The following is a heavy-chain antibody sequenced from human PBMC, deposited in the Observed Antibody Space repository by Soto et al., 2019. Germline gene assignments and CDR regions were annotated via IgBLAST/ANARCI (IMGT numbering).Heavy chain of an antibody. D-gene: IGHD3-22*01. V-gene: IGHV3-30-3*01. Sequence: GGSLRLSCAASGFTFSSYAMHWVRQAPGKGLEWVAVISYDGSNKYYADSVKGRFTISRDNSKNTLYLQMNSLRAEDTAVYYCARTYYYDLSRPNDAFDIWGQGTMVTVSS. J-gene: IGHJ3*02. CDR3: ARTYYYDLSRPNDAFDI. CDR2: ISYDGSNK. CDR1: GFTFSSYA.